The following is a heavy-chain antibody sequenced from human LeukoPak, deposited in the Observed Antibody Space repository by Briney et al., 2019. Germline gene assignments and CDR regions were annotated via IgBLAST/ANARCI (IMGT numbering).Heavy chain of an antibody. J-gene: IGHJ5*02. CDR3: ARHGLQTRRFDP. D-gene: IGHD5-24*01. V-gene: IGHV4-39*01. CDR2: LYYIGST. CDR1: GGSISSSSYY. Sequence: SETLSLTCTVSGGSISSSSYYWGWIRQPPGKGLEWIGSLYYIGSTYYNPSLKSRVTISGDTSKNQFSLKLSSVTAADPVVYSFARHGLQTRRFDPWCRGTLVTVSS.